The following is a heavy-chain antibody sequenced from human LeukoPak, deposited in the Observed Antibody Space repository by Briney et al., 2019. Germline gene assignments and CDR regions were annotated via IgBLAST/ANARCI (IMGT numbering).Heavy chain of an antibody. V-gene: IGHV3-21*01. CDR3: ARGHTAVTRHFDF. Sequence: GGSLRLSCAASGFSFSSYAMTWVRQAPGKGLEWVSIISSGSSAIFSADALKGRFTISRDDAKNLLYLDMNSLRAEDTAVYYCARGHTAVTRHFDFWGQGTLVTVSS. D-gene: IGHD4-17*01. CDR2: ISSGSSAI. J-gene: IGHJ4*02. CDR1: GFSFSSYA.